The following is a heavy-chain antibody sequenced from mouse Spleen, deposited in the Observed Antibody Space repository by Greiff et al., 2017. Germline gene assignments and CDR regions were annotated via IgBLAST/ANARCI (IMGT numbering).Heavy chain of an antibody. D-gene: IGHD1-1*01. CDR3: ARGYYGSSSYYFDY. CDR2: IDPEDGET. CDR1: GFNIKDYY. V-gene: IGHV14-2*01. Sequence: VQLKQSGAELVKPGASVKLSCTASGFNIKDYYMHWVKQRTEQGLEWIGRIDPEDGETKYAPKCQGKATITADTSSNTAYLQLSSLTSEDTAVYYCARGYYGSSSYYFDYWGQGTTLTVSS. J-gene: IGHJ2*01.